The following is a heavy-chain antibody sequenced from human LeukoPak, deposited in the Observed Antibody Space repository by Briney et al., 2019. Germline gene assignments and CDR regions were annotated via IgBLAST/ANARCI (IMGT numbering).Heavy chain of an antibody. CDR1: GGSISSGNW. CDR2: IHHSGST. Sequence: SSETLSLTCAVSGGSISSGNWWSWVRQPPGKGLEWIGEIHHSGSTNYNPSLKSRVTISVDNSKNQFSLKVRSVTAADTAVYFCARGVYCSGGSCYFDCWGQGTLVTVSS. J-gene: IGHJ4*02. CDR3: ARGVYCSGGSCYFDC. D-gene: IGHD2-15*01. V-gene: IGHV4-4*02.